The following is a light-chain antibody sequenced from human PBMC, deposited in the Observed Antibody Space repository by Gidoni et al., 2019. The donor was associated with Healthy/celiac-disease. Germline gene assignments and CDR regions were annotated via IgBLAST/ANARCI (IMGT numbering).Light chain of an antibody. Sequence: DIVLTQSPATLSLYPGERATLSCRASQSVSSYLAWYQQNPGQAPRLLIYDASNRATGIPARFSGSGSGTDFTLTISGLEPEDFAVYYCQQRSNWYTFXXXTKLEIK. CDR3: QQRSNWYT. J-gene: IGKJ2*01. CDR1: QSVSSY. CDR2: DAS. V-gene: IGKV3-11*01.